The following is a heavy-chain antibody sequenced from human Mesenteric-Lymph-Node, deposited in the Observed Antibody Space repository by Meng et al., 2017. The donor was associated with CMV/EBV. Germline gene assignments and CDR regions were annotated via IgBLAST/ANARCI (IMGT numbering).Heavy chain of an antibody. CDR2: ISSTSSYK. V-gene: IGHV3-21*01. CDR1: GFTFSSYS. CDR3: AREIAAAGPLDY. J-gene: IGHJ4*02. D-gene: IGHD6-13*01. Sequence: GESLKISCAASGFTFSSYSMNWVRQAPGKGLERVSSISSTSSYKYYADSVKGRFTISRDNAKNSLYLQMNSLRAEDTAVYYCAREIAAAGPLDYWGQGTLVTVSS.